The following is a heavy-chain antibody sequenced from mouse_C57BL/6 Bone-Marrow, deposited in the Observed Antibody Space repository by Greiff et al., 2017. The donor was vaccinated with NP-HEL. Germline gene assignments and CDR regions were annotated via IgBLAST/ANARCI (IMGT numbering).Heavy chain of an antibody. Sequence: QVQLQQPGAELVKPGASVKLSCKASGYTFTSYWMHWVKQRPGQGLEWIGMIHPNSGSTNYNEKFKSKATLTVDKSSSTAYMQLSSLTSEDSAVYYCARLIYYYSLWYFDVWGTGTTVTVSS. D-gene: IGHD1-1*01. CDR1: GYTFTSYW. J-gene: IGHJ1*03. CDR2: IHPNSGST. CDR3: ARLIYYYSLWYFDV. V-gene: IGHV1-64*01.